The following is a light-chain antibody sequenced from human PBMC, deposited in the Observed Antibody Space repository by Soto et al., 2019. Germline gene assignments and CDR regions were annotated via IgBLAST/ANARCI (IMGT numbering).Light chain of an antibody. J-gene: IGKJ4*01. CDR2: DAS. CDR1: QSVPTSC. Sequence: EIVLTQSPGTLSLSPGERATLSCRASQSVPTSCLAWYQQKPGTAPRLLIYDASSMATGIPERFSGSESGTDFTLTISRLQPEDFAVYYCHQYCSSPLTFGGGTKVGIK. V-gene: IGKV3-20*01. CDR3: HQYCSSPLT.